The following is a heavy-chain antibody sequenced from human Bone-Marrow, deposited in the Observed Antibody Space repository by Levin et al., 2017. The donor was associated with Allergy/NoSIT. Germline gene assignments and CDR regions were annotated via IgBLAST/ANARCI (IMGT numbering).Heavy chain of an antibody. CDR1: GYTFTSYY. Sequence: ASVKVSCKASGYTFTSYYMHWVRQAPGQGLEWMGIINPSGDNTNYAQKFQGRVTMTRDTSTSTVYMELSSLRSEDTAVYYCATKGHFGDYFDYWGQGILVTVSS. V-gene: IGHV1-46*01. CDR2: INPSGDNT. J-gene: IGHJ4*02. CDR3: ATKGHFGDYFDY. D-gene: IGHD4-17*01.